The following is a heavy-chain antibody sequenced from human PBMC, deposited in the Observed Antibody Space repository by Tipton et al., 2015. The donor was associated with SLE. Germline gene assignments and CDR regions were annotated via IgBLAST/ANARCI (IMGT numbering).Heavy chain of an antibody. D-gene: IGHD2-8*01. V-gene: IGHV1-2*02. J-gene: IGHJ4*02. Sequence: QLVQSGAEVKKPGASVKVSCKASGYTFTGHYMHWVRQAPGQGLEWMGWINPNSGGTNYAQKFQGRVTMTRDTSISTAYMELSRLRSDDTAVYYCARVLIGSCTNGVCYFDYWGQGTLVTVSS. CDR1: GYTFTGHY. CDR2: INPNSGGT. CDR3: ARVLIGSCTNGVCYFDY.